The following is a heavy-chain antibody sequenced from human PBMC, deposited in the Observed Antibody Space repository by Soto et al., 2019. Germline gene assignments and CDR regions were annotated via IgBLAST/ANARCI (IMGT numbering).Heavy chain of an antibody. CDR3: ARGRDYYGMDV. CDR2: IYYSGST. D-gene: IGHD3-10*01. Sequence: PSETLSLTCTVSGGSISSYYWSWIRQPPGKGLEWIGYIYYSGSTNYNPSLKSRVTISVDTFKNQFSLKLSSVTAADTAVYYCARGRDYYGMDVWGQGTTVTVSS. J-gene: IGHJ6*02. CDR1: GGSISSYY. V-gene: IGHV4-59*01.